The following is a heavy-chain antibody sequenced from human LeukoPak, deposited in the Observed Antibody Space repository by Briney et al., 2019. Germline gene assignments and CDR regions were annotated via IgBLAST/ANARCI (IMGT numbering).Heavy chain of an antibody. D-gene: IGHD3-3*01. J-gene: IGHJ4*02. Sequence: SETMSLTCSVSGNSISSGYYWGWVRQPPREGLEWIGSIYHSGTTHYNPSLKSRVTISVDTSKNRFSLKLTSVTAADTAVYYCARSSGNYEFWSGYSFWGQGTLVTVSS. V-gene: IGHV4-38-2*02. CDR3: ARSSGNYEFWSGYSF. CDR1: GNSISSGYY. CDR2: IYHSGTT.